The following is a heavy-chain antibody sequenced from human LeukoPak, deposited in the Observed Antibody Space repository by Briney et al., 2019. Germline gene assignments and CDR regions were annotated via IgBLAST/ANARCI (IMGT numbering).Heavy chain of an antibody. Sequence: SQTLSLTCALSGDSVSSISVAWNWIRQSPSRGLEWLGSTYYRSKWYYEYAVSVKRRIKNNPDPSKNQFSLQLNSVPPEDTAVYYCALARSEYHYGMDVWGQGTTVTVSS. CDR2: TYYRSKWYY. CDR1: GDSVSSISVA. V-gene: IGHV6-1*01. CDR3: ALARSEYHYGMDV. J-gene: IGHJ6*02.